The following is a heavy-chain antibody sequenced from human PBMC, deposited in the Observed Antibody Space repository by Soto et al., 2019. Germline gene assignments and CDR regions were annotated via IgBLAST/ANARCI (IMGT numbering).Heavy chain of an antibody. CDR3: ARFRGSDYYDSSGYPYYYYYGMDV. CDR1: GGTFSSYA. Sequence: QVQLVQSGAEVKKPGSSVKVSCKASGGTFSSYAISWVRQAPGQGLEWMGGIITIFGTANYAQKFHGRVTITADESTSTAYVGLSSLSSDDTAVYYCARFRGSDYYDSSGYPYYYYYGMDVWGQGTTVTVSS. CDR2: IITIFGTA. V-gene: IGHV1-69*01. J-gene: IGHJ6*02. D-gene: IGHD3-22*01.